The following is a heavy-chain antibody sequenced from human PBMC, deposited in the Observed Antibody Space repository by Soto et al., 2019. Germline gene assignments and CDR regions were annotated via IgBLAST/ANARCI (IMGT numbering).Heavy chain of an antibody. V-gene: IGHV1-18*01. D-gene: IGHD6-13*01. CDR2: ISAYYGNT. J-gene: IGHJ3*02. Sequence: QVQLVQSGAEVKKPGASVKVSCKASGYTFSSNGISWVRQAPGQGLEWLGWISAYYGNTNYAQKLQGRATMTTDTSTSTAHMELRSLRSADTAVYYCASLLIGLVPAVGAAAGTKYAQHAFDIWGQGTMVTVSS. CDR3: ASLLIGLVPAVGAAAGTKYAQHAFDI. CDR1: GYTFSSNG.